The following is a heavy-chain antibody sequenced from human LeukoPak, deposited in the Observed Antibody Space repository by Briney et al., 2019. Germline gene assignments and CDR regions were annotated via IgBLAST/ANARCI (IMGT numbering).Heavy chain of an antibody. D-gene: IGHD5-18*01. CDR2: IKQDGSEK. CDR3: AREGVGYSLQGFDY. CDR1: GFTFSSYW. Sequence: GGPLRLSCAASGFTFSSYWMSWVRQAPGKGLEWVANIKQDGSEKYYVDSVKGRFTISRDNAKNSLYLQMNSLRAEDTAVYYCAREGVGYSLQGFDYWGQGTPVTVSS. J-gene: IGHJ4*02. V-gene: IGHV3-7*01.